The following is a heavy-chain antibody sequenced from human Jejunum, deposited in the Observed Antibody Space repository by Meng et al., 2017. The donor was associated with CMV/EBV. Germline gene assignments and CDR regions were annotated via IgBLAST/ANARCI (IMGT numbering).Heavy chain of an antibody. CDR3: AHVDTESWSYGGS. CDR1: GSTITNYY. Sequence: CQASGSTITNYYLHWIRQAPGQGLQWLGLIDPRGGVISYAQKFQGRVTMTRDISTRTVYMDLSSLRSDDTAIYYCAHVDTESWSYGGSWGQGTLVTVSS. J-gene: IGHJ5*02. V-gene: IGHV1-46*01. D-gene: IGHD5-18*01. CDR2: IDPRGGVI.